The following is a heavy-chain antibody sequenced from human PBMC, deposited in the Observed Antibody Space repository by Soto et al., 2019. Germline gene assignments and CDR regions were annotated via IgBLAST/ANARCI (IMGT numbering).Heavy chain of an antibody. CDR1: GASITQYY. J-gene: IGHJ4*02. V-gene: IGHV4-59*01. CDR2: VSSTGST. Sequence: SETLSLTCTVSGASITQYYWNWIRQSPGKGLEWIVSVSSTGSTVYNPSLTSRVTVSLDTSKNQFSLTLNSVTAADTAVYYCARGLITGSHYSGGWYYFDSWGQGTQVTVSS. D-gene: IGHD6-19*01. CDR3: ARGLITGSHYSGGWYYFDS.